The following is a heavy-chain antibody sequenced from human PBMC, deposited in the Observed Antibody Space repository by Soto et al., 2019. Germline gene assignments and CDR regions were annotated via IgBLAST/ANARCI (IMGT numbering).Heavy chain of an antibody. Sequence: GGSMRLSCAASGFPFSSYSMHWVRQNTGKGLEWVAVISYDGSNKYYADSVKGRFTISRDNSKNTLYLQMNSLRAEDTAVYYCARGDYYDSSLLFDYWGQGTLVTVS. CDR3: ARGDYYDSSLLFDY. D-gene: IGHD3-22*01. CDR1: GFPFSSYS. V-gene: IGHV3-30-3*01. J-gene: IGHJ4*02. CDR2: ISYDGSNK.